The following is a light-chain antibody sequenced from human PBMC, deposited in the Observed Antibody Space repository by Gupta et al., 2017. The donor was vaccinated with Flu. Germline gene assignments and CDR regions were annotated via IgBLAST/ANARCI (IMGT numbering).Light chain of an antibody. Sequence: QSVLTQPPSASGTTGQRVTISCSGSSSNVGSNYVYWYQQLPGTAPNLLIYRNNRRPSGVPDRFSGSKSGTSASLAISGLRSEDEADYYCAAWDDSLSGVVFGGGTKLTVL. CDR3: AAWDDSLSGVV. J-gene: IGLJ2*01. V-gene: IGLV1-47*01. CDR2: RNN. CDR1: SSNVGSNY.